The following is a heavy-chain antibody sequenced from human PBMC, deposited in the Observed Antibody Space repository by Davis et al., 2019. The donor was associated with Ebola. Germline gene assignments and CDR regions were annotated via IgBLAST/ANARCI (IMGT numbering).Heavy chain of an antibody. CDR3: AGLGDYYYYYGMDV. CDR2: IIPIFGTA. D-gene: IGHD7-27*01. V-gene: IGHV1-69*13. Sequence: SVHVSCKASAGTFISYAISWVRQAPGQGLEWMGGIIPIFGTANYAQKFQGRVTITADESTSTAYMELSSLRSEDTAVYYCAGLGDYYYYYGMDVWGQGTTVTVSS. CDR1: AGTFISYA. J-gene: IGHJ6*02.